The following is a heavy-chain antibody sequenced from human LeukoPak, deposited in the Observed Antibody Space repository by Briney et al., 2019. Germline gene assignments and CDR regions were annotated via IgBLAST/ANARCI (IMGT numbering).Heavy chain of an antibody. V-gene: IGHV4-59*08. CDR3: ARHSSGWLLSAFDI. CDR2: IYYSGST. Sequence: SETLSLTCTVSGGSISSYYWSWIRQPPGKGLEWIGYIYYSGSTNYNPSLKSRVTISVDTSKNQFSLKLSSVTAADTAVYYCARHSSGWLLSAFDIWGQGTMVTVSS. D-gene: IGHD6-19*01. CDR1: GGSISSYY. J-gene: IGHJ3*02.